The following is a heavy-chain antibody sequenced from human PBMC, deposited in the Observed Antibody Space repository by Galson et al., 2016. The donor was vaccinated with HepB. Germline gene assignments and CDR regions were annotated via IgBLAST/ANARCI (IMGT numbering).Heavy chain of an antibody. D-gene: IGHD6-13*01. J-gene: IGHJ5*02. CDR3: AREEERQLVRRFDP. CDR2: IYFSGST. V-gene: IGHV4-61*01. Sequence: SETLSLTCTVSGGSISSSSYYWGWIRQPPGKGLEWIGYIYFSGSTNYNPSLKSRVTISVDTSKNQFSLKLTSVTAADTAFYYCAREEERQLVRRFDPWGQGTLVTVSS. CDR1: GGSISSSSYY.